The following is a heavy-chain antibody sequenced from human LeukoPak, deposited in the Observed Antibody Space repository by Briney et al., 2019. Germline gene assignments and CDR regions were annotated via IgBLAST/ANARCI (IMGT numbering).Heavy chain of an antibody. D-gene: IGHD6-19*01. Sequence: ASVKVSCKASGYTFTSYGISWVRQAPGQGLEWMGIINPSGGSTSYAQKFQGRVTMTGDTSTSTAYMELSSLRSEDTAVYYCARNPSYSSGWTGYFQHWGQGTLVTVAS. CDR1: GYTFTSYG. CDR3: ARNPSYSSGWTGYFQH. V-gene: IGHV1-46*01. CDR2: INPSGGST. J-gene: IGHJ1*01.